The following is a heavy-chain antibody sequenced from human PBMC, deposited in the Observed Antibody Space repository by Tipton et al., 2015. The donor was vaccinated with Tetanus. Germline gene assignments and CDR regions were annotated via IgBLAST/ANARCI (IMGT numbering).Heavy chain of an antibody. CDR2: LWFDGGGE. CDR3: ARELDCSGGGCYSYGLDV. D-gene: IGHD2-15*01. V-gene: IGHV3-33*01. J-gene: IGHJ6*02. CDR1: GFTFRSYG. Sequence: QLVQSGGGVVQPGRSLRLSCAASGFTFRSYGMHWVRQAPGKGLEWVAVLWFDGGGEYYADSVKGRFTISRDNSKNTVYLQMNSLRAEDTAVYYCARELDCSGGGCYSYGLDVWGQGTTVTVSS.